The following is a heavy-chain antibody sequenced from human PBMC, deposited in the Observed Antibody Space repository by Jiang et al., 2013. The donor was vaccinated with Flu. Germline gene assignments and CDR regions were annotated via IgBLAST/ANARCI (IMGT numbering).Heavy chain of an antibody. J-gene: IGHJ5*02. D-gene: IGHD3-10*01. V-gene: IGHV3-49*01. CDR2: IESTHYDATP. CDR3: TRGKAQSWGSRDFDL. Sequence: QLVESGGDLVQPGRSLRLSCLTSGFPFSDYAMTWFRQAPGRGLEWVASIESTHYDATPDYAASVKGRFVFSRDGSKSTAYLQMNSLKLEDTAVYYCTRGKAQSWGSRDFDLWGQGTLVAVSS. CDR1: GFPFSDYA.